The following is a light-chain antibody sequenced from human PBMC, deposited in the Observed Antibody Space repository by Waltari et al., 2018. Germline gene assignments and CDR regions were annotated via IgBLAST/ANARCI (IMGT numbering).Light chain of an antibody. Sequence: DIQMTQSPSSLSASVGDRVTITCQTSQDLRTYLNWYQQKPGKAPKLLIYAASNLETGVPSRFSGSVAWTDFTFTISSLQPEDIATYYCQQCEIRPWTFGQGTKVEIK. CDR3: QQCEIRPWT. CDR1: QDLRTY. CDR2: AAS. V-gene: IGKV1-33*01. J-gene: IGKJ1*01.